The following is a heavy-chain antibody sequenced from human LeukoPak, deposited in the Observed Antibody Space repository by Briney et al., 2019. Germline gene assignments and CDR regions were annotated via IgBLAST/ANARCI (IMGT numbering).Heavy chain of an antibody. CDR2: IYHSGST. V-gene: IGHV4-38-2*02. CDR1: GYSISSGYY. Sequence: SETLSLTCTVSGYSISSGYYWGWIRQPPGKGLEWIGSIYHSGSTNYNPSLKSRVTISVDTSKNQFSLKLSSVTAADTAVYYCARKERGYSYGFDYWGQGTLVTVSS. D-gene: IGHD5-18*01. J-gene: IGHJ4*02. CDR3: ARKERGYSYGFDY.